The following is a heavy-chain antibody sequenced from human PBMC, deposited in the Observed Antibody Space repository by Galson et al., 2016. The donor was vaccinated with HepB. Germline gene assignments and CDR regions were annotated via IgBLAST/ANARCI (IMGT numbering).Heavy chain of an antibody. J-gene: IGHJ4*02. Sequence: SLRLSCAASGFTFSRYAMHWVRQAPGKGLEWVAVIANDRSNRYYAGAVKGRFTISRDNSKNMLFLQLNTLRVQDTAVYFCARDLEADGSTPAGDGTFDSWGQGTLVIVSS. D-gene: IGHD3-10*01. CDR3: ARDLEADGSTPAGDGTFDS. V-gene: IGHV3-30*04. CDR2: IANDRSNR. CDR1: GFTFSRYA.